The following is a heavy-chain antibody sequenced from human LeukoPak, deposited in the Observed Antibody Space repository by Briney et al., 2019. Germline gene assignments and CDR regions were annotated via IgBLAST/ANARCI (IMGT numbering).Heavy chain of an antibody. J-gene: IGHJ4*02. V-gene: IGHV4-59*08. CDR2: IYYSGRT. Sequence: SETLSLTCTVSGGSICSYYWSWIRQPPGKGLEWIGYIYYSGRTNYNPSLKSRVTISVNTSKKQLSLKLSSVTAADTAVYYCARHTYDSSGSFDYWGQGTLVTVSS. CDR1: GGSICSYY. D-gene: IGHD3-22*01. CDR3: ARHTYDSSGSFDY.